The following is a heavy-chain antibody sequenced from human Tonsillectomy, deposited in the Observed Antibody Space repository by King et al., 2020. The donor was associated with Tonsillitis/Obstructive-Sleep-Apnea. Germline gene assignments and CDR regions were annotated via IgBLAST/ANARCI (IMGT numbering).Heavy chain of an antibody. V-gene: IGHV4-59*08. CDR2: IYYSGST. CDR1: GGSISSYY. D-gene: IGHD2-21*01. Sequence: QLQESAPGLVKPSETLSLTCTVSGGSISSYYWSWIRQPPGKGLEWIGYIYYSGSTNYNPSLKSRVTISVDTSKNQFSLKLSSVTAADTAVYYCARQVIFDYYYMDVWGKGTTVTVSS. CDR3: ARQVIFDYYYMDV. J-gene: IGHJ6*03.